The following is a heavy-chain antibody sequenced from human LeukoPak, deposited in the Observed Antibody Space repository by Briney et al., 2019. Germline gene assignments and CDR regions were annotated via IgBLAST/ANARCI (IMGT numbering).Heavy chain of an antibody. CDR1: GFTFSSYA. Sequence: GGSLRLSCAASGFTFSSYAMSWVRQAPGKGLEWVSAISGSGGSTYYADSVKGRFTISRDNSKNTRYLQMNSLRAEDTAVYYRAKDPRLLLHNAFDIWGQGTMVTVSS. J-gene: IGHJ3*02. CDR3: AKDPRLLLHNAFDI. D-gene: IGHD3-22*01. CDR2: ISGSGGST. V-gene: IGHV3-23*01.